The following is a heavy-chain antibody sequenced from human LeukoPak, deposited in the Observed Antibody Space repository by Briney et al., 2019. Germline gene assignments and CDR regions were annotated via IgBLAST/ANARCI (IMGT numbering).Heavy chain of an antibody. J-gene: IGHJ4*02. D-gene: IGHD2-15*01. Sequence: PGGSLRLSCAASGFPLSSYAMSWVRHVPGKGLEWVSATSSSDDGTYHADSVRGRFTIYRDNFRNTLYLQMNRLRVEDAALYYCARAPVTSCRGAFSYPFDLWGQGVLVTVSS. CDR1: GFPLSSYA. CDR2: TSSSDDGT. V-gene: IGHV3-23*01. CDR3: ARAPVTSCRGAFSYPFDL.